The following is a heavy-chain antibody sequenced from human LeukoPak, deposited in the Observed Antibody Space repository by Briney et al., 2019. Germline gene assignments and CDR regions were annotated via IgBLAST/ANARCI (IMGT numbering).Heavy chain of an antibody. D-gene: IGHD3-10*01. V-gene: IGHV3-48*04. Sequence: GGSLRHSCAASGLTFSYYNMCWVRQAPGKGLEWVSYISASSGVIYYADSVKGRFTISRDNAKNSLYLQMNSLRADDTAVYYCARDLSLLWFGELLTPPNYYGMDVWGQGTTVTVSS. CDR2: ISASSGVI. CDR1: GLTFSYYN. J-gene: IGHJ6*02. CDR3: ARDLSLLWFGELLTPPNYYGMDV.